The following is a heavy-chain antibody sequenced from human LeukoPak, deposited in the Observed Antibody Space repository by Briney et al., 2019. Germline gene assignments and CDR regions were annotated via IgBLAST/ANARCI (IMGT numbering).Heavy chain of an antibody. D-gene: IGHD1-26*01. CDR2: ITASGTAM. J-gene: IGHJ4*02. Sequence: GGSLRLSCAASGFTFSSYWMHWVRQAPGKGLEWVSHITASGTAMFYADSVKGRFTISRDNAKNSLYLQMNSLRDEDTAVYYCASSGSYRFDYWGQGTLVTVSS. CDR3: ASSGSYRFDY. CDR1: GFTFSSYW. V-gene: IGHV3-48*02.